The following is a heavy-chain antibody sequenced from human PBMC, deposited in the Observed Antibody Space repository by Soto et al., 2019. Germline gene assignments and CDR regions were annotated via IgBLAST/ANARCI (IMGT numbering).Heavy chain of an antibody. Sequence: WETLSLTCTVSGGSISSYYWSWIRQPPGKGLEWIGYIYYSGSTNYNPSLKSRVTISVDTSKNQFSLKLSSVTAADTAVYYCARGSVPAALIDYWGQGTLVTVSS. CDR3: ARGSVPAALIDY. J-gene: IGHJ4*02. CDR1: GGSISSYY. CDR2: IYYSGST. V-gene: IGHV4-59*01. D-gene: IGHD2-2*01.